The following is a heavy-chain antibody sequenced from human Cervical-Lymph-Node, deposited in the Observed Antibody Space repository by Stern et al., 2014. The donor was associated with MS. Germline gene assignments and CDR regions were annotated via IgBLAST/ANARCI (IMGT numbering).Heavy chain of an antibody. Sequence: VQLVESGPGLVKPSETLSLTCTVSGCSISSYYWSWIRQPPGKGLEWIGYIYYSGSTNYNPSLKSRVTISVDTSKNQFSLKLSSVTAADTAVYFCARGYSSSWYWFDSWGQGTQVTVSS. D-gene: IGHD6-13*01. V-gene: IGHV4-59*01. CDR2: IYYSGST. CDR3: ARGYSSSWYWFDS. J-gene: IGHJ5*01. CDR1: GCSISSYY.